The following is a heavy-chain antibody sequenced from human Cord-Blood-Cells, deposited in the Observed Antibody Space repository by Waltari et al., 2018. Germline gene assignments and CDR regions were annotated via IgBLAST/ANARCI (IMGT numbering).Heavy chain of an antibody. V-gene: IGHV3-30*03. J-gene: IGHJ4*02. CDR1: GFTFSSYG. CDR3: AILIGRGYYYDSSGYYPFDY. CDR2: ISYDGSNK. D-gene: IGHD3-22*01. Sequence: QVQLVESGGGVVQPGRSLRLSCAASGFTFSSYGMPWVRQAPGKGLEWVAVISYDGSNKYYADSVKGRFTISRDNSKNTLYLQMNSLRAEDTAVYYCAILIGRGYYYDSSGYYPFDYWGQGTLVTVSS.